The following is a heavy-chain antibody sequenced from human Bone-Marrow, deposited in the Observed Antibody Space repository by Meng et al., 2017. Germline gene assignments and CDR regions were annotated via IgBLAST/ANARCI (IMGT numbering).Heavy chain of an antibody. CDR1: GFTLGNNW. Sequence: GGSLRLSCVASGFTLGNNWMSWVRQAPGKGLEWVGRIKNKIDGETTDYAAPVKGRFTISRDDLKKVLYLQMNSLTTEDTAVYYCATDLGLIVTPNVGYWGQGTLVTVSS. CDR2: IKNKIDGETT. CDR3: ATDLGLIVTPNVGY. V-gene: IGHV3-15*01. D-gene: IGHD5-12*01. J-gene: IGHJ4*02.